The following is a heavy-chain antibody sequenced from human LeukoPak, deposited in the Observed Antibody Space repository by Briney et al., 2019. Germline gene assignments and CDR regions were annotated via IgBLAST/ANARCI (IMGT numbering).Heavy chain of an antibody. D-gene: IGHD6-13*01. CDR1: GFTVSSNY. Sequence: PGGSLRLSCAASGFTVSSNYMNWVRQAQGKGLEWVSIIYSGGSTYYADSVKGRFTVSRDTSKNTLYLQMNSLRAEDTAVYYCARYGSNNLGPWGQGTLVTVSS. CDR3: ARYGSNNLGP. CDR2: IYSGGST. J-gene: IGHJ5*02. V-gene: IGHV3-53*01.